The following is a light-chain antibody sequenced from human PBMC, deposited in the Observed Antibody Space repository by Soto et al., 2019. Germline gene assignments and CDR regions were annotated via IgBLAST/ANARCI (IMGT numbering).Light chain of an antibody. CDR2: AAS. CDR1: QSITSY. V-gene: IGKV1-39*01. Sequence: AAGDRVTITCRASQSITSYLNWYQQKPGKAPKLLIYAASNLQSGVPSRFSGSGSGTDFTLTISGLQAEDFATYYCQQSYSTPRTFGQGTKVEIK. J-gene: IGKJ1*01. CDR3: QQSYSTPRT.